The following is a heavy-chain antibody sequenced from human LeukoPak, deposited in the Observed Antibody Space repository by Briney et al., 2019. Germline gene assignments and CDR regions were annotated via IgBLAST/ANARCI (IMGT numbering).Heavy chain of an antibody. D-gene: IGHD3-10*01. CDR2: INSDGSSA. CDR3: ARISRGLLNLDAFDI. V-gene: IGHV3-74*01. CDR1: GFTFSSYW. J-gene: IGHJ3*02. Sequence: PGGSLRLSCAASGFTFSSYWMHWVRQAPGKGLVWVSRINSDGSSASYADSVKGRFTISRDNAKNTLYLQMNSLRAEDTAVYYCARISRGLLNLDAFDIWGQGTMVTVSS.